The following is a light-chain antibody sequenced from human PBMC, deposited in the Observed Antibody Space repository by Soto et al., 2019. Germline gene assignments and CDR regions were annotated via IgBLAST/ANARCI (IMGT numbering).Light chain of an antibody. J-gene: IGKJ2*01. CDR2: DAS. CDR1: QSVSSY. CDR3: LQRSSWPRT. Sequence: EIVLTQSPATLSLSPGERATLSCRASQSVSSYLAWYQQKPGQAPRLLIYDASNRATAIPDRFSGSGYGTDFTLTISSLEPEDFAVYYCLQRSSWPRTFGQGTRLEIK. V-gene: IGKV3-11*01.